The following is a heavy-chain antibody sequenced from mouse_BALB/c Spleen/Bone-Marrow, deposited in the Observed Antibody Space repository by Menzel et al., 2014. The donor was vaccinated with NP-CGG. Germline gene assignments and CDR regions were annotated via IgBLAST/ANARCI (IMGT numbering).Heavy chain of an antibody. Sequence: EVQVVESGGGLVQPGGSLKLSCAASGFTFSSYGMSWVRQTPDKRLELVATINSNGGSTYYPDSVKGRFTISRDNAKNTLYLQMSSLKSEDTAMYYCARDGSSYEGNYFDYRGQGTTLTVSS. CDR2: INSNGGST. V-gene: IGHV5-6-3*01. D-gene: IGHD1-1*01. CDR3: ARDGSSYEGNYFDY. CDR1: GFTFSSYG. J-gene: IGHJ2*01.